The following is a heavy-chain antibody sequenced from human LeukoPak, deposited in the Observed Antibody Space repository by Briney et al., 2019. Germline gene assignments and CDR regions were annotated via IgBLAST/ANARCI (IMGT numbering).Heavy chain of an antibody. CDR3: ARDPVTDRFWSGLYDIDY. D-gene: IGHD3-3*01. J-gene: IGHJ4*02. Sequence: PGGSLTLSCAASGFTFSYFDMNWVRQAPGKGLEWVSYISSDASTIYYADSVKGRFTISRDNADNSLYLQINNLRPEDTSVYFCARDPVTDRFWSGLYDIDYWGQGTLVTVSS. CDR2: ISSDASTI. CDR1: GFTFSYFD. V-gene: IGHV3-48*01.